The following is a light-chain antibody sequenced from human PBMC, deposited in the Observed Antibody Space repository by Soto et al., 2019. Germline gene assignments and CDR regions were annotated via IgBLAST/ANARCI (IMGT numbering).Light chain of an antibody. Sequence: DIQMTQSPSSLASSVGDRVTITCQASQDISNYLNWYQQKPGKAPKLLIYDASNLETGVPSRFSGSGSGTDFTFTISSLQPEDIATYYCQQYPEFTFGPGPKVDIK. CDR1: QDISNY. V-gene: IGKV1-33*01. CDR3: QQYPEFT. J-gene: IGKJ3*01. CDR2: DAS.